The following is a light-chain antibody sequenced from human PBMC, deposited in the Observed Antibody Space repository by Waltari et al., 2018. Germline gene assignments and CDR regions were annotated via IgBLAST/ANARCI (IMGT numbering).Light chain of an antibody. CDR2: EVS. J-gene: IGLJ2*01. V-gene: IGLV2-8*01. CDR3: SSYAGSKNLV. CDR1: SSDVGGFNY. Sequence: QSALTQPPSAFGSPGQSVTIPCTGPSSDVGGFNYVSWYQKHPGKAPKLMIYEVSKRPSGVPDRFSGSKSGNTASLTVSGLQVEDEADYYCSSYAGSKNLVFGGGTKLTVL.